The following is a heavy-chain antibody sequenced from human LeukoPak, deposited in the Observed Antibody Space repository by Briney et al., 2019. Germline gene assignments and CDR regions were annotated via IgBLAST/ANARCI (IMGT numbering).Heavy chain of an antibody. J-gene: IGHJ6*02. V-gene: IGHV4-34*01. CDR2: INHSGST. CDR3: ARARRIAAAGIGFRYGMDV. Sequence: SETLSLTCAVYGGSFSGYYWSWIRQPPGKGLEWIGEINHSGSTNYNPSLKSRVTISVDTSKNQFSLKLSSVTAADTAVYYCARARRIAAAGIGFRYGMDVRGQGTTVTVSS. D-gene: IGHD6-13*01. CDR1: GGSFSGYY.